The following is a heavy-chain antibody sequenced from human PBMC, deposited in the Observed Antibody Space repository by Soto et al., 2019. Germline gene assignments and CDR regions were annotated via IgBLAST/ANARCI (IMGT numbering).Heavy chain of an antibody. D-gene: IGHD1-26*01. CDR3: GPVGYRYSGSYAANYYGMDV. Sequence: EVQLVESGGGLVQPGGSLRLSCAASGFTFSSYEMNWVRQAPGKGLEWVSYISSSGSTIYYADSVKGRFTISRANAKNSLYLQMNSLRADDTAVYYCGPVGYRYSGSYAANYYGMDVWGQGTTVTVSS. V-gene: IGHV3-48*03. J-gene: IGHJ6*02. CDR1: GFTFSSYE. CDR2: ISSSGSTI.